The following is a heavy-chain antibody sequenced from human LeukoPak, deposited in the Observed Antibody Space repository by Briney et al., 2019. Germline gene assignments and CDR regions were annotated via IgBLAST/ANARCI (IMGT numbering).Heavy chain of an antibody. V-gene: IGHV3-66*03. Sequence: GGSLRLSCTVSGFTVSSNSMSWVRQAPGKGLEWVSFIYSDNTHYSDSVKGRFTISRDNSKNTLYLQMASLRAEDTAVYYCARSASGSNYNPLDYWGQGTLVTVSS. CDR2: IYSDNT. J-gene: IGHJ4*02. CDR1: GFTVSSNS. D-gene: IGHD3-10*01. CDR3: ARSASGSNYNPLDY.